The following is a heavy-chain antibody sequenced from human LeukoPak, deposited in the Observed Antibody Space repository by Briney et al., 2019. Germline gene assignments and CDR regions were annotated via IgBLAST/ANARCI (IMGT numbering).Heavy chain of an antibody. Sequence: GGSLRLSCAASGFTLSSYAMTWVRQAPGKGLEWVSTINDSGGTTFYADSVKGRFTISRDNSKNMLFLQINSLRAEDTAMYYCAGLYGGSYAYWGQGILVTVSS. V-gene: IGHV3-23*01. CDR2: INDSGGTT. J-gene: IGHJ4*02. D-gene: IGHD1-26*01. CDR3: AGLYGGSYAY. CDR1: GFTLSSYA.